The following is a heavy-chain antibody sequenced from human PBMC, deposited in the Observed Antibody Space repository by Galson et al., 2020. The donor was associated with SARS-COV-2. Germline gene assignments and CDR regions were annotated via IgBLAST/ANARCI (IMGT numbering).Heavy chain of an antibody. Sequence: ASVKVSCKVSGYTLTELSMHWVRQAPGKGLEWMGGFDPEDGETIYAQKFQGRVTMTEDTSTDTAYMELSSLRSEDTAVYYCATAAPFTGYNWFDPWGHGTLVTVSS. CDR1: GYTLTELS. J-gene: IGHJ5*02. CDR3: ATAAPFTGYNWFDP. D-gene: IGHD3-10*01. V-gene: IGHV1-24*01. CDR2: FDPEDGET.